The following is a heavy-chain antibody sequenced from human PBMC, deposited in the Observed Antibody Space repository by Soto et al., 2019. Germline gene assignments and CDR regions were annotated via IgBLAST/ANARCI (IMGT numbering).Heavy chain of an antibody. V-gene: IGHV3-23*01. CDR3: AKVLSSNYHLPGH. CDR1: GFTFSSFA. D-gene: IGHD4-4*01. J-gene: IGHJ4*02. Sequence: GGSLRLSCEASGFTFSSFAMSWVRQPSGKGLEWFSAISATGTSTYYADSVKGRFTISRDNSKNTLHLQMNSLRVEDTAVYYCAKVLSSNYHLPGHWGQGTLVTVSS. CDR2: ISATGTST.